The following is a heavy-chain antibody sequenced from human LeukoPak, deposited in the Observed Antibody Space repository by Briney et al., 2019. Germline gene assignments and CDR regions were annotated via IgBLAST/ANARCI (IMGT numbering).Heavy chain of an antibody. CDR3: ARAGTVVYRTFDY. Sequence: SETLSLTCTVSGGSISSYYWSWIRQPPGKGLEWIGYIYYGGSTNYNPSLKSRVTMSVDKSKSEFSLMLTSVTAADTAVYYCARAGTVVYRTFDYWGQGTLVTVSS. CDR2: IYYGGST. D-gene: IGHD2-8*02. CDR1: GGSISSYY. J-gene: IGHJ4*02. V-gene: IGHV4-59*01.